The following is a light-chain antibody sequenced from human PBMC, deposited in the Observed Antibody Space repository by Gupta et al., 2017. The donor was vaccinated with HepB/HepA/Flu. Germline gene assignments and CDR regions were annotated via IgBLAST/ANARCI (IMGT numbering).Light chain of an antibody. CDR3: QQRRSWPLT. J-gene: IGKJ5*01. Sequence: DIVLTQSPATLSLSPGERATLSCRASQSVDSYLIWYQQKPGQAPRLLIYDTSTRATGVSDRFSGSGSVTDFTLTISSLEPEDFAVYYCQQRRSWPLTFGQGTRLEIK. CDR2: DTS. V-gene: IGKV3-11*01. CDR1: QSVDSY.